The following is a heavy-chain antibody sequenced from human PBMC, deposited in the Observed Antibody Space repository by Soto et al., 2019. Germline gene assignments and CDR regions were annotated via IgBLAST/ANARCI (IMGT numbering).Heavy chain of an antibody. CDR3: AREETRYCSGGSCPDTGYYGMDV. Sequence: QVQLVQSGAEVKKPGSSVKVSCKASGGTFSSYAISWVRQAPGQGLEWMGGIIPIFGTANYAQKFQGRVTITADESTSTAYMELSSLRSEDTAVYYCAREETRYCSGGSCPDTGYYGMDVWGQGTTVTVSS. CDR2: IIPIFGTA. CDR1: GGTFSSYA. D-gene: IGHD2-15*01. V-gene: IGHV1-69*12. J-gene: IGHJ6*02.